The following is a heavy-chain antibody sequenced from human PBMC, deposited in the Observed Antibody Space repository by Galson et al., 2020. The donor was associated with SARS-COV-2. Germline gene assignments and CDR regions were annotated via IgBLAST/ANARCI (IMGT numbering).Heavy chain of an antibody. Sequence: SETLSLTCSVSGGPINSYYWSWIRQPAGKGLEWIGRIYSSGTTDYNPSLKSRVSMSVDRSQNQFSLNLKSVTAADTAIYYCARGVVIAGRFPFFHFWGQGTLVSVSS. D-gene: IGHD2-2*01. CDR1: GGPINSYY. V-gene: IGHV4-4*07. CDR3: ARGVVIAGRFPFFHF. J-gene: IGHJ4*02. CDR2: IYSSGTT.